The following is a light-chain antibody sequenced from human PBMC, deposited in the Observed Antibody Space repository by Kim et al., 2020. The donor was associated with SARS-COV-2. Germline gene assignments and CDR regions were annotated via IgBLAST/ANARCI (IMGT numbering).Light chain of an antibody. J-gene: IGKJ4*01. CDR2: GAS. Sequence: SPGERATLSCRASQSVSSSYLAWYQQKPGQAPRLLIYGASSRATGIPERFSGSESGTDFTLTISRLEPEDFAVYYCQQYDMSPLTFGGGTKVDIK. CDR3: QQYDMSPLT. V-gene: IGKV3-20*01. CDR1: QSVSSSY.